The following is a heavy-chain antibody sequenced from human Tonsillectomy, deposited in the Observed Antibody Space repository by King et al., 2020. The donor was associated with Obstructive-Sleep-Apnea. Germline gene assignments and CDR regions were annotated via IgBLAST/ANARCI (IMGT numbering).Heavy chain of an antibody. D-gene: IGHD3-3*01. CDR1: GGSFSGYY. J-gene: IGHJ5*02. CDR3: ARVGAYDFWSGLRYWFDP. V-gene: IGHV4-34*01. CDR2: INHSGST. Sequence: VQLQQWGAGLLKPSETLSLTCAVYGGSFSGYYWSWIRQPPGKGLEWIGEINHSGSTHYNPPPKSRVTISVDTSKNQFSLKLSSVTAADTAVYYCARVGAYDFWSGLRYWFDPWGQGTLVTVSS.